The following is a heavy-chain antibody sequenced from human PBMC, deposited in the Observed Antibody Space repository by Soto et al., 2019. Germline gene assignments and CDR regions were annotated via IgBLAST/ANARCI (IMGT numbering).Heavy chain of an antibody. CDR1: GGSVSDGNYY. CDR3: AKIPPHSRSYYFDY. V-gene: IGHV4-61*01. Sequence: SETLSLTCTVSGGSVSDGNYYWSWIRQPPGKGLEWIGYIYYSGRTNYNPSLKSRVTISIDTSKNEFSLKLTSVTAADTAVYFCAKIPPHSRSYYFDYWGQGTLVTVSS. D-gene: IGHD6-13*01. J-gene: IGHJ4*02. CDR2: IYYSGRT.